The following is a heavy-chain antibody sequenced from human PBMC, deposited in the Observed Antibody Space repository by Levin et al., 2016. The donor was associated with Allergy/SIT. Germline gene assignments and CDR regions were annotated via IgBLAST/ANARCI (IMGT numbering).Heavy chain of an antibody. Sequence: ASVKVSCKASGFTFTTYYMHWVRQAPGQGLEWMGIINPSGGSTSYAQKFQGRVTMTRDTSTSTVYMELSSLRSEDTAVYYCAREGEEEDPDYWGQGTLVTVSS. J-gene: IGHJ4*02. CDR1: GFTFTTYY. V-gene: IGHV1-46*01. CDR2: INPSGGST. CDR3: AREGEEEDPDY.